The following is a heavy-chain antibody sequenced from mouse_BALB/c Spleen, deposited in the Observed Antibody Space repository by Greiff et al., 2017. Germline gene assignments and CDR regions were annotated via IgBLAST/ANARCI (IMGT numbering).Heavy chain of an antibody. CDR2: IRSKSNNYAT. CDR3: VSDSIYYYSWFAY. D-gene: IGHD1-1*01. CDR1: GFTFNTYA. V-gene: IGHV10-1*02. J-gene: IGHJ3*01. Sequence: EVKLVESGGGLVQPKGSLKLSCAASGFTFNTYAMNWVRQAPGKGLEWVARIRSKSNNYATYYADSVKDRFTISRDDSQSMLYLQMNNLKTEDTAMYYCVSDSIYYYSWFAYWGQGTLVTVSA.